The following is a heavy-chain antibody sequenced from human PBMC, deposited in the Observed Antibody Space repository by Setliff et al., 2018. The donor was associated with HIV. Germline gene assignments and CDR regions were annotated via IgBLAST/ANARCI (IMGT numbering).Heavy chain of an antibody. CDR3: GRDYWKFLDH. D-gene: IGHD1-1*01. J-gene: IGHJ4*02. CDR1: GYTFTSNS. Sequence: GAAVKVSFKASGYTFTSNSIHWVRQAPGQRIEWMGWINAGNGDTKYSQKFQGRVTITRDTSSITTYIELSSLRSEDTAVYYCGRDYWKFLDHWGQGTLVTVSS. V-gene: IGHV1-3*01. CDR2: INAGNGDT.